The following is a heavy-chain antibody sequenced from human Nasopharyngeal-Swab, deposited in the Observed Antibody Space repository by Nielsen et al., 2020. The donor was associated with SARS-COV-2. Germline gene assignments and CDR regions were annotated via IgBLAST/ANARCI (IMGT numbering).Heavy chain of an antibody. CDR1: GFTFGDYA. CDR3: TSQSPYGDYSDY. CDR2: IRSKAYGGTT. V-gene: IGHV3-49*03. Sequence: GESLKISCTASGFTFGDYAMSWFRQAPGKGPEWVGFIRSKAYGGTTEYAASVKGRFTISRDDSKSIAYLQMNSLKTEDTAVYYCTSQSPYGDYSDYWGQGTLVTVSS. J-gene: IGHJ4*02. D-gene: IGHD4-17*01.